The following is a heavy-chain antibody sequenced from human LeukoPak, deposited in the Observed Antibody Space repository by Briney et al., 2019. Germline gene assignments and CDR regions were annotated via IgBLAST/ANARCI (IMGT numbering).Heavy chain of an antibody. CDR3: ARDLALYQLLFGRAFDI. J-gene: IGHJ3*02. D-gene: IGHD2-2*01. CDR2: ISSSSSYI. V-gene: IGHV3-21*01. CDR1: GFTFSSYA. Sequence: PGGSLRLSCAASGFTFSSYAMSWVRQAPGKGLEWVSSISSSSSYIYYADSVKGRFTISRDNAKNSLYLQMNSLRAEDTAVYYCARDLALYQLLFGRAFDIWGQGTMVTVSS.